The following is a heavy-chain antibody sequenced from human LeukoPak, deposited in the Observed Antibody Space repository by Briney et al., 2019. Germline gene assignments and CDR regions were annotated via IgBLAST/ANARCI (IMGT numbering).Heavy chain of an antibody. J-gene: IGHJ4*02. V-gene: IGHV3-30-3*01. CDR1: GFTFSSYA. Sequence: GGSLRLSCAASGFTFSSYAMHWVRQAPGKGLEWVAVISYDGSNKYYADSVKGRFTISRDNSKYTLYLQMNSLRAEDTAVYYCARDGYYDILTGYSEEGYFDYWGQGTLVTVSS. D-gene: IGHD3-9*01. CDR2: ISYDGSNK. CDR3: ARDGYYDILTGYSEEGYFDY.